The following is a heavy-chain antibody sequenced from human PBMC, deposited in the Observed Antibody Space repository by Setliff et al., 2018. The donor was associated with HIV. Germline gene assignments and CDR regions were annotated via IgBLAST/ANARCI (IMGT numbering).Heavy chain of an antibody. J-gene: IGHJ1*01. CDR1: GFTFSTSA. CDR3: AKLVFYSGSHRYFQH. Sequence: GESLRLSCAASGFTFSTSALTWVRQAPGKGLEWVSSIGDALSSTTNTYYANSVKGRFTISRDNSKSTLFLQMNSLRAEDTAIYYCAKLVFYSGSHRYFQHWGQGSLVTVSS. CDR2: IGDALSST. D-gene: IGHD1-26*01. V-gene: IGHV3-23*01.